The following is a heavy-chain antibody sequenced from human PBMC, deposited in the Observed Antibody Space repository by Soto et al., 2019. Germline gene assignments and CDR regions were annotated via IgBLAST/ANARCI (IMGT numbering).Heavy chain of an antibody. D-gene: IGHD1-1*01. CDR3: VHSREWYINWNEGRFHP. V-gene: IGHV2-5*02. CDR1: GFSLSTSGVG. CDR2: IYWDDDK. J-gene: IGHJ5*02. Sequence: QITLKESGPALVKPTQTLTLTCSFSGFSLSTSGVGVGWIRQPPGKALEWLALIYWDDDKRYSPSLKSRLTITNDTSKNQVVLTLTNMDLVDTATYSCVHSREWYINWNEGRFHPWGQGTLVTVSS.